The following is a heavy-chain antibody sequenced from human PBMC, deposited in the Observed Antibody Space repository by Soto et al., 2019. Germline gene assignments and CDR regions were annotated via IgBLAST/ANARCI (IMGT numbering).Heavy chain of an antibody. CDR2: IYYSGST. J-gene: IGHJ5*02. Sequence: SETLSLTCTVSGGSISSYYWSWIRQPPGKGLEWIGYIYYSGSTNYNPSLKSRVTISVDTSKNQFSLKLSSVTAADTAVYYCASGYPITRRYLTNWFDPWGQGTLVTVSS. V-gene: IGHV4-59*12. CDR3: ASGYPITRRYLTNWFDP. D-gene: IGHD1-20*01. CDR1: GGSISSYY.